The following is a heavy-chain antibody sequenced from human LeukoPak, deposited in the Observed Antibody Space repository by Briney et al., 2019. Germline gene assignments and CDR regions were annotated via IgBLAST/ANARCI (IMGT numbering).Heavy chain of an antibody. Sequence: SETLSLTCTVSGGSISSYYWSWIRQPPGKGLEWIGYIYYSGSTNYNPSLKSRVTISVDTSKNQFSLKLSSVAAADTAVYYCARGGGPPAFDIWGQGTMVTVSS. CDR2: IYYSGST. CDR3: ARGGGPPAFDI. D-gene: IGHD3-16*01. CDR1: GGSISSYY. J-gene: IGHJ3*02. V-gene: IGHV4-59*08.